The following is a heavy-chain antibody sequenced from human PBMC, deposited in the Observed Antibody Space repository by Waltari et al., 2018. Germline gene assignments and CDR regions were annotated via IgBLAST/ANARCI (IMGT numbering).Heavy chain of an antibody. Sequence: EVQLVESGGGLIQPGGSLRLSCAASGFTVSSNYMSWVRQAPGKGLEWVSVIYSGGSTYYADSVKGRFTISRDNSKNTLYLQMNSLRAEDTAVYYCASLEGAVYGGRPLWGQGTLVTVSS. CDR2: IYSGGST. D-gene: IGHD2-8*01. V-gene: IGHV3-53*01. CDR1: GFTVSSNY. J-gene: IGHJ4*02. CDR3: ASLEGAVYGGRPL.